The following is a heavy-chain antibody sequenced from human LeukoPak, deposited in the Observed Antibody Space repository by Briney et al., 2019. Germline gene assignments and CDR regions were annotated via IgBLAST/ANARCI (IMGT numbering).Heavy chain of an antibody. CDR1: GFTFSSNY. CDR3: AKDGGLWVSAHWGDS. Sequence: GGSLRLSCAASGFTFSSNYMSWVRQAPGKGLKWVSTITTGGPNTYYADSVKGRFTVSRDDSKNTLYLQMNSLRAEDTAVYYCAKDGGLWVSAHWGDSWGRGTLVTVSS. V-gene: IGHV3-23*01. CDR2: ITTGGPNT. D-gene: IGHD7-27*01. J-gene: IGHJ4*02.